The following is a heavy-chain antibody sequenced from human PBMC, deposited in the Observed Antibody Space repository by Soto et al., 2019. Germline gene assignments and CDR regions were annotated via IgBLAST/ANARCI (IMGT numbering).Heavy chain of an antibody. V-gene: IGHV1-3*01. J-gene: IGHJ5*02. CDR1: GYTFTSYA. Sequence: GASVKVSCKASGYTFTSYAMHWVRQAPGQRLEWMGWINAGNGNTKYSQKFQGRVTITRDTSASTAYMELSSLRSEDTAVYYCARAQDYYDSSGYINWFDPWGQGTLVTVSS. D-gene: IGHD3-22*01. CDR2: INAGNGNT. CDR3: ARAQDYYDSSGYINWFDP.